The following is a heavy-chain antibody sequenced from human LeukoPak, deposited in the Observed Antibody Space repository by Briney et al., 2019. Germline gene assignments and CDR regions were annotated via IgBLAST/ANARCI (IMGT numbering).Heavy chain of an antibody. CDR1: GYTFTSYY. V-gene: IGHV1-46*01. CDR2: INPSGGST. J-gene: IGHJ6*03. Sequence: ASVKVSCKAPGYTFTSYYMHWVRQASGQGLEWMGIINPSGGSTSYAQKFQGRVTMTRDMSTSTVYMELSSLRSEDTAVYYCATGYRRYYYYYYYMDVWGKGTTVTVSS. CDR3: ATGYRRYYYYYYYMDV. D-gene: IGHD5-18*01.